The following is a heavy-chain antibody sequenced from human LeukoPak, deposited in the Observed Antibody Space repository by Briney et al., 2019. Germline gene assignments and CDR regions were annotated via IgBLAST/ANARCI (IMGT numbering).Heavy chain of an antibody. D-gene: IGHD4-17*01. V-gene: IGHV1-3*01. J-gene: IGHJ4*02. CDR1: GYTFTSYA. CDR3: ARDLKDDYGDYGADY. Sequence: ASVKVSCKASGYTFTSYAMHWVRQAPGQRLEWMGWINAGNGNTKYSQKFQGRVTITRDTSASTAYMELSSLRSEDTAVYYCARDLKDDYGDYGADYWGQGTLVTVSS. CDR2: INAGNGNT.